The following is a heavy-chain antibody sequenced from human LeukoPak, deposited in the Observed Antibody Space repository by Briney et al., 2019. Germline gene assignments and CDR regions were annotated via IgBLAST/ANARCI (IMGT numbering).Heavy chain of an antibody. J-gene: IGHJ4*02. V-gene: IGHV5-51*01. CDR2: IYPGDSDT. CDR1: GYRFTSYW. Sequence: GESLKISFKGSGYRFTSYWIGWVRQMPGKGLEWMGIIYPGDSDTRYSPSFQGQVTISADKSISTAYLQWSSLKASDTAMYYCARACSSTSCYTGGFDYWGQGTLVTVSS. D-gene: IGHD2-2*02. CDR3: ARACSSTSCYTGGFDY.